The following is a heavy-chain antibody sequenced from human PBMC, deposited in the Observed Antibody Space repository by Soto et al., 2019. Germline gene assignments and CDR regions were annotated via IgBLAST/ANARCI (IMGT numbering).Heavy chain of an antibody. J-gene: IGHJ5*02. Sequence: QVQLQEAGPGLVKPSQTLSLTCTVSGGSISSGGYYWSWIRQHPGKGLEWIGYIYYSGSNYYNPSLKSRVTISVDTSKNPFPLKLCSETGADTAVYYCGREVTLGYCYSTRCRNWFDPWGQGTLVTDSS. CDR1: GGSISSGGYY. CDR3: GREVTLGYCYSTRCRNWFDP. D-gene: IGHD2-2*01. CDR2: IYYSGSN. V-gene: IGHV4-31*03.